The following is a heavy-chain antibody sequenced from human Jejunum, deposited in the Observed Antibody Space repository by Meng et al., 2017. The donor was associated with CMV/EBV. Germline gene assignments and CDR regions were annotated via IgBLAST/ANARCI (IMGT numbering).Heavy chain of an antibody. V-gene: IGHV3-23*01. CDR1: GFTFTYDA. Sequence: SGFTFTYDAMSWVRQAPGKGLEWVSTISGSGDGTFYVDSVEGRFTISRDNSKDTLYLQMNNLRAEDTALYYCAKIDCGTIHCKCFDYLGQGTLVTVSS. D-gene: IGHD2-21*01. CDR2: ISGSGDGT. CDR3: AKIDCGTIHCKCFDY. J-gene: IGHJ4*02.